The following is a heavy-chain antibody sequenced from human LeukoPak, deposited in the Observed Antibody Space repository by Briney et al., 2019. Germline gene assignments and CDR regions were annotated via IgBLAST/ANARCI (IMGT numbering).Heavy chain of an antibody. Sequence: GGSLKLSCAASGFTFSGSAMHWVRQASGKGLEWVGRIRSKANSYATTYAASVKGRFTISRDDSKNTASLQMNSLKTEDTAVYYCSSRYCSGGSCYFYWGQGTPVTVSS. CDR3: SSRYCSGGSCYFY. D-gene: IGHD2-15*01. CDR2: IRSKANSYAT. J-gene: IGHJ4*02. V-gene: IGHV3-73*01. CDR1: GFTFSGSA.